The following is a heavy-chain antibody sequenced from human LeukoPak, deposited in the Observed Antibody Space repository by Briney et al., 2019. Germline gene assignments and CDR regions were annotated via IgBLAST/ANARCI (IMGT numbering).Heavy chain of an antibody. V-gene: IGHV1-8*01. Sequence: ASMKVSCKASGYTFTSYDINWVRQATGQGLEWMGWMNPNSGNTGYAQKFQGRVTMTRNTSISTAYMELSSLRSEDAAVYYCARGSSGWPYNWFDPWGQGTLVTVSS. D-gene: IGHD6-19*01. CDR3: ARGSSGWPYNWFDP. CDR2: MNPNSGNT. CDR1: GYTFTSYD. J-gene: IGHJ5*02.